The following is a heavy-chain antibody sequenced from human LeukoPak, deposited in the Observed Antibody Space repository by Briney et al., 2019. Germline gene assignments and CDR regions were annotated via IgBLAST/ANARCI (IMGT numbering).Heavy chain of an antibody. CDR3: AKSGTYSSSSGHIDS. Sequence: PGRSLRLSCAASGFTFKNYAMHWVRQAPGKGLEWVSSISWNSDNVDYADSVKGRFTLSRDNAKNSLFLQMNSLRPEDTALYYCAKSGTYSSSSGHIDSWGQGTLVTVSS. J-gene: IGHJ4*02. CDR1: GFTFKNYA. D-gene: IGHD6-6*01. CDR2: ISWNSDNV. V-gene: IGHV3-9*01.